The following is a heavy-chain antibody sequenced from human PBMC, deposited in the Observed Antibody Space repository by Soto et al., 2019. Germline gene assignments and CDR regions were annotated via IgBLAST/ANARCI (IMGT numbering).Heavy chain of an antibody. Sequence: EVQLVECGGGLVQPGGSLRLSCAASGFTFSSYSMNWVRQAPGKGLEWVSYISSSSSTIYYADSVKGRFTISRDNAKNSLYLQMNSLRDEDTAVYYCARDTSDGSGYDRGHNWFDPWGQGTLVTVSS. CDR1: GFTFSSYS. CDR2: ISSSSSTI. D-gene: IGHD5-12*01. J-gene: IGHJ5*02. CDR3: ARDTSDGSGYDRGHNWFDP. V-gene: IGHV3-48*02.